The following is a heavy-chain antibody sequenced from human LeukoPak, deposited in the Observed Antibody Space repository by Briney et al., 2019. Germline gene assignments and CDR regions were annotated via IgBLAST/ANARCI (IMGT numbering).Heavy chain of an antibody. CDR3: AKGVKYYDFWSGYYR. V-gene: IGHV3-30*02. Sequence: GGSLRLSCAASGFTFSSYGMHWVRQAPGKGLEWVAFIRYDGSNKYYADSVKDRFTISRDNSKNTLYLQMNSLRAEDTAVYYCAKGVKYYDFWSGYYRWGQGTLVTVSS. D-gene: IGHD3-3*01. CDR2: IRYDGSNK. CDR1: GFTFSSYG. J-gene: IGHJ5*02.